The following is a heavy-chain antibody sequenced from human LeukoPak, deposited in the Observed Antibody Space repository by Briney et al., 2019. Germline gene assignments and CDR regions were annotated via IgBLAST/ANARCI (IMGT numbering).Heavy chain of an antibody. Sequence: GGSLRLSCAASGFTFSSYAMHWVRQAPGKGLEWVAVISYDRSNKYYADSVKGRFTISRDNSKNTLYLQMNSLRAEDTAVYYCASTSAAYSSSWYRYWGQGTLVTVSS. CDR1: GFTFSSYA. J-gene: IGHJ4*02. D-gene: IGHD6-13*01. CDR3: ASTSAAYSSSWYRY. V-gene: IGHV3-30-3*01. CDR2: ISYDRSNK.